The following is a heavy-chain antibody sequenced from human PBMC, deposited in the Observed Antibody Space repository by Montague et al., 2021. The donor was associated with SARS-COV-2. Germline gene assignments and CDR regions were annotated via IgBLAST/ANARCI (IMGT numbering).Heavy chain of an antibody. Sequence: SETLSLTCAAYGGSFSGYYWSWIRQPPGKGLEWIGEIKHSGSTNYNPSLKSRVTISVDTSKNQFSLKLSSVTAADTAVYYCARGSTLTHYWGQGTLVTVSS. CDR2: IKHSGST. CDR1: GGSFSGYY. V-gene: IGHV4-34*01. CDR3: ARGSTLTHY. J-gene: IGHJ4*02. D-gene: IGHD4-17*01.